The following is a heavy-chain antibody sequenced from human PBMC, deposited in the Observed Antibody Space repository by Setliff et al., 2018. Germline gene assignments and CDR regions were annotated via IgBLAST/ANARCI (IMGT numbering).Heavy chain of an antibody. J-gene: IGHJ4*02. Sequence: GGSLRLSCEASGFTFAYYSMSWVRQAPGKGLEWISYISSGSNSIYYADSVKGRFTISRDRSKNTVYLQMNRLRAEDTAVYYCAKRGHYSSSDGLSFDFWGQGTQVTVSS. CDR3: AKRGHYSSSDGLSFDF. CDR2: ISSGSNSI. CDR1: GFTFAYYS. D-gene: IGHD6-6*01. V-gene: IGHV3-11*01.